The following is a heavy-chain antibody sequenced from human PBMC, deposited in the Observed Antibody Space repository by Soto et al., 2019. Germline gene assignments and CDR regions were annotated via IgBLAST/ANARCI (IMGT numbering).Heavy chain of an antibody. D-gene: IGHD3-10*01. Sequence: SETLSLTCTVSGDSISGGYWWSWVRQPPGKGLEWIGEVSQSGNTNYNPSLMSRLTISVDKSKNQFSLRLTYVTAADTGIYYCAREVPGLRKVNRNWFDPWGQGTLVT. CDR3: AREVPGLRKVNRNWFDP. V-gene: IGHV4-4*02. CDR2: VSQSGNT. CDR1: GDSISGGYW. J-gene: IGHJ5*02.